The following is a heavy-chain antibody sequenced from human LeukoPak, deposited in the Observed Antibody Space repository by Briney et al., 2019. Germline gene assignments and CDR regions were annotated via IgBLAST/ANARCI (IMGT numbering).Heavy chain of an antibody. Sequence: ASVKVSCKASGGTFSSYAISWVRQAPVQGLEWMGRIIPILGIANYAQKFQGRVTITADKSTSTAYMELSSLRSEDTAVYYCAGGIAAAGTGNHFDYWGQGTLVTVSS. CDR3: AGGIAAAGTGNHFDY. V-gene: IGHV1-69*04. CDR1: GGTFSSYA. D-gene: IGHD6-13*01. J-gene: IGHJ4*02. CDR2: IIPILGIA.